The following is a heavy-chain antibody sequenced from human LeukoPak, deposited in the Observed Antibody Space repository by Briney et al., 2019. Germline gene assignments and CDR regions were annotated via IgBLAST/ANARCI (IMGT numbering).Heavy chain of an antibody. D-gene: IGHD2-2*02. Sequence: GGSLRLSCAASGFTFDDYGMSWVRHAPGKGLEWVSGINWNGGSTGYADSVKGRFTISRDNAKNSLYLQMNSLRAEDTALYHCARSGYCSSTSCYRDYYYYMDVWGKGTTVTISS. CDR1: GFTFDDYG. CDR2: INWNGGST. J-gene: IGHJ6*03. CDR3: ARSGYCSSTSCYRDYYYYMDV. V-gene: IGHV3-20*01.